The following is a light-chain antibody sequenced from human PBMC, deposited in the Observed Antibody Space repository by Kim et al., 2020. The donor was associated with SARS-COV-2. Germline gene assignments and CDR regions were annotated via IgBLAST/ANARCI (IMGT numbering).Light chain of an antibody. CDR1: SSDVGAYNY. Sequence: QSALTQPASVSGSPGQSITISCTGTSSDVGAYNYVSWYQQHPGTAPKVVIYDVNKRPSGVSNRFSGSKSGNTASLTISGLQAEDEADYYCSSYTRYITWGFGGGTQLTVL. CDR3: SSYTRYITWG. CDR2: DVN. J-gene: IGLJ3*02. V-gene: IGLV2-14*01.